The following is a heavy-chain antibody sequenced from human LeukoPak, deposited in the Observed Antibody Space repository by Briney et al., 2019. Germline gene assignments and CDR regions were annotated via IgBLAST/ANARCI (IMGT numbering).Heavy chain of an antibody. CDR3: ARSLGSYGYNIWFDP. CDR2: INPNSGGT. V-gene: IGHV1-2*02. Sequence: ASVKVSCKASGYTFTGYYMHWVRQAPGQGLEWMGWINPNSGGTNYAQKFQGRVTMTRDTSISTAYMELSRLRSDDTAVYYCARSLGSYGYNIWFDPWGQGTLVTVSS. CDR1: GYTFTGYY. D-gene: IGHD5-24*01. J-gene: IGHJ5*02.